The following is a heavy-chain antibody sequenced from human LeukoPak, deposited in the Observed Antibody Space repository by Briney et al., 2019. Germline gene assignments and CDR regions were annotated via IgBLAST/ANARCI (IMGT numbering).Heavy chain of an antibody. CDR1: GFTFSSYS. Sequence: TGGSLRLSCAASGFTFSSYSMNWVRQAPGKGLEWVSSISSSSSYIYCADSVKGRFTISRDNAKNSLYLQMNSLRAEDTAVYYCARERLGYCSSTSCYPIDYWGQGTLVTVSS. CDR3: ARERLGYCSSTSCYPIDY. CDR2: ISSSSSYI. V-gene: IGHV3-21*01. D-gene: IGHD2-2*01. J-gene: IGHJ4*02.